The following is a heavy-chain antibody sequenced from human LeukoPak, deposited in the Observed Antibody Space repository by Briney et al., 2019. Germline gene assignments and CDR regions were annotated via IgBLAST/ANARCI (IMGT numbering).Heavy chain of an antibody. CDR2: IYYSGNT. CDR3: ARGQPQRYSSGWYVNWFDP. CDR1: GGSISSSSYY. D-gene: IGHD6-19*01. J-gene: IGHJ5*02. V-gene: IGHV4-39*07. Sequence: SETLSLTCTVSGGSISSSSYYWGWIRQPPGKGLEWIGSIYYSGNTYYNPSLKSRVTLSVDTSKNQFSLKVNSVAAADTAVYYCARGQPQRYSSGWYVNWFDPWGRGTLVTVSS.